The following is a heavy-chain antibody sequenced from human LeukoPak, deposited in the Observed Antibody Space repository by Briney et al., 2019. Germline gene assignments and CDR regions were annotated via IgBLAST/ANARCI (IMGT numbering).Heavy chain of an antibody. V-gene: IGHV3-30*18. J-gene: IGHJ3*02. CDR3: AKFYSSSLSNDAFDI. Sequence: GRSLRLSCAASGFTFSSYGMHWVRQAPGKGLEWVAVISYDGSNKYYADSVKGRFTISRDNSKNTLYLQMNSLRAEDTAVYYCAKFYSSSLSNDAFDIWGQGTMVTVSS. CDR1: GFTFSSYG. D-gene: IGHD6-13*01. CDR2: ISYDGSNK.